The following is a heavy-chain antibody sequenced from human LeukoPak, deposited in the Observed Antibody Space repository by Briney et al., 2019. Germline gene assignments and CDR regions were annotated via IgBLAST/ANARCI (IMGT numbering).Heavy chain of an antibody. J-gene: IGHJ4*02. V-gene: IGHV4-39*01. CDR3: ATYRQVLLPFES. CDR2: IYYSGST. CDR1: GGSIISYY. D-gene: IGHD2-8*02. Sequence: SETLSLTCTVSGGSIISYYWGWIRQPPGKGLEWIGTIYYSGSTYYNPSLKSRVTISVDTSKNQFSLKLTSVTAADAAVYYCATYRQVLLPFESWGQGTLVTVSS.